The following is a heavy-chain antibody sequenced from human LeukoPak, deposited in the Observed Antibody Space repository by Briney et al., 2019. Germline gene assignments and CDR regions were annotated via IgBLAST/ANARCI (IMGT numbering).Heavy chain of an antibody. D-gene: IGHD6-13*01. CDR1: GYTFTGYY. CDR3: ARARPPGIAAAGSPDNWFDP. Sequence: EASVKVSCKASGYTFTGYYMHWVRQAPGQGPEWMGWINPNSGGTNYAQKFQGRVTMTRDTSISTAYMELSRLRSDDTAVYYCARARPPGIAAAGSPDNWFDPWGQGTLVTVST. CDR2: INPNSGGT. J-gene: IGHJ5*02. V-gene: IGHV1-2*02.